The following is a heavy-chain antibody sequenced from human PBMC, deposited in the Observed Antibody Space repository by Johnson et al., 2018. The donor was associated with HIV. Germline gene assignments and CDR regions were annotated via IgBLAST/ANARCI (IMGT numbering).Heavy chain of an antibody. CDR3: SKFVGYCSGGGCYTPGDI. CDR2: IRSKTNTYAT. Sequence: VQLVESGGGLVQPGGSLKLACAASGFTFSGSALHWVRQGSGKGLEWIGHIRSKTNTYATEYAASVKGRFTISRDDSQNTAYLQMNSLKTEDTAVYYCSKFVGYCSGGGCYTPGDIWGQGTMVTVSS. J-gene: IGHJ3*02. D-gene: IGHD2-15*01. CDR1: GFTFSGSA. V-gene: IGHV3-73*01.